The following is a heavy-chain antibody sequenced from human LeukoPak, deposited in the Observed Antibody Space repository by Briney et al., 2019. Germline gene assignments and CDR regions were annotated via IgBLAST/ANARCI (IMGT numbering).Heavy chain of an antibody. CDR3: ARHISAASSDNWFDS. CDR1: GGSISSYY. Sequence: TSETLSLTCTVSGGSISSYYWSWIRQPPGKGLEWIGYIYYSGSTNYTPTLKSGVTISVDTSKNQFSLKLSSVTAADTALHYCARHISAASSDNWFDSWGQGTLVTVSS. CDR2: IYYSGST. D-gene: IGHD6-6*01. V-gene: IGHV4-59*08. J-gene: IGHJ5*01.